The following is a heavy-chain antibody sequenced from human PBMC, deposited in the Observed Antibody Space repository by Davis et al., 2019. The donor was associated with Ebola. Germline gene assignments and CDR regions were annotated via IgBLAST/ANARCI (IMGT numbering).Heavy chain of an antibody. CDR3: ARGGDFWSGYNYFDY. D-gene: IGHD3-3*01. J-gene: IGHJ4*02. CDR2: INPNSGGT. Sequence: ASVKVSCKASGYTFTGYYMHWVRQAPGQGLEWMGWINPNSGGTNYAQKFQGRVTMTRDTSISTAYMELSRLRSDDTAVYYCARGGDFWSGYNYFDYWGQGTLVTVSS. V-gene: IGHV1-2*02. CDR1: GYTFTGYY.